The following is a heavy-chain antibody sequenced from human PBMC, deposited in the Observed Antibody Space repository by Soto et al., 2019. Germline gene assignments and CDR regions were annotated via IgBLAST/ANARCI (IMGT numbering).Heavy chain of an antibody. J-gene: IGHJ4*02. Sequence: GASLRLSCAASGFTFSSYAMSWVRQAPGKGLKWVSVISGSGGSTHYADSVKGRSTISRDNSKNTLHLQVNSLRGEDTAVYYCAKEADISGYYPDYWGQGTQVTVSS. D-gene: IGHD3-22*01. CDR3: AKEADISGYYPDY. CDR1: GFTFSSYA. CDR2: ISGSGGST. V-gene: IGHV3-23*01.